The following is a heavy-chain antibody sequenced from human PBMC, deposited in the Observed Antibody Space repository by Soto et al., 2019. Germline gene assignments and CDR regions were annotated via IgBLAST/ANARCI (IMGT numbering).Heavy chain of an antibody. V-gene: IGHV4-34*01. D-gene: IGHD3-10*01. J-gene: IGHJ6*03. Sequence: PSETLSLTCAVYGGSFIGYYWSWIRQPPGKGLKWIGEITHSGSTNYNPSLKSRVTISVDTSKNQFSLKLSSVTASDTAVYYCARRRFYGSGSYYYPYYYMDVWGKGTTVTVSS. CDR1: GGSFIGYY. CDR2: ITHSGST. CDR3: ARRRFYGSGSYYYPYYYMDV.